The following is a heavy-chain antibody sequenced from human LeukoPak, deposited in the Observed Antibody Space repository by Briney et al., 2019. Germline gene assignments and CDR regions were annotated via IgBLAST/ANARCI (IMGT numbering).Heavy chain of an antibody. CDR3: ARGYPRKTYYYESGSSYGPHYFDY. V-gene: IGHV4-34*01. Sequence: SETLSLTCAVYGGSFSAYSWSWIRQPPGKGLEWIGEINQSGSTNYNPSLKSRVTISIHTSKNQFSLKLSSVTAADTAVYYCARGYPRKTYYYESGSSYGPHYFDYWGQGTLVSVSS. CDR2: INQSGST. D-gene: IGHD3-10*01. CDR1: GGSFSAYS. J-gene: IGHJ4*02.